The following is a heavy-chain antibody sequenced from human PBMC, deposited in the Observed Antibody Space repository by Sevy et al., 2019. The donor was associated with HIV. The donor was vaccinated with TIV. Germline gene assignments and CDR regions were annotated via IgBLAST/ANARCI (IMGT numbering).Heavy chain of an antibody. D-gene: IGHD6-13*01. CDR3: ARVTAGTFDY. V-gene: IGHV3-13*01. CDR2: IGTAGDT. CDR1: GFTFSSYD. J-gene: IGHJ4*02. Sequence: GGSLRLSCAASGFTFSSYDMPWVRQATGKGLEWVSAIGTAGDTYYPGSVKGRFTISRENAKNSSYLQMNSLRAGDTAVYYCARVTAGTFDYWGQRTLVTVSS.